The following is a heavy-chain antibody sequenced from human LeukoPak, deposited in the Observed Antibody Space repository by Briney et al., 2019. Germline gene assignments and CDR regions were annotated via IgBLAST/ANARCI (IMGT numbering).Heavy chain of an antibody. D-gene: IGHD5-12*01. J-gene: IGHJ4*02. CDR3: ARAYSGYEAFDY. CDR1: GYTFTSYG. CDR2: INPNSGGT. V-gene: IGHV1-2*02. Sequence: ASVKVSCEASGYTFTSYGISWVRQAPGQGLEWMGWINPNSGGTNYAQKFQGRVTMTRDTSITYMELSRLRSDDTALYYCARAYSGYEAFDYWGQGTLVTVSS.